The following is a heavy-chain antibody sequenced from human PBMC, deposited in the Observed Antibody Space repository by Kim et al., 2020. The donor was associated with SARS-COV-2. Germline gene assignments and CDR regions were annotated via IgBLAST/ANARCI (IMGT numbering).Heavy chain of an antibody. CDR1: GYTFTSFA. V-gene: IGHV7-4-1*02. CDR3: ARVAGGMDV. Sequence: ASVKVSCKTSGYTFTSFAMNWVRQAPGQGLEWMAWINTNTGNPKSAQGFTGWFVFSLDTSVNTAFLEIRSLKSEDTAVYYCARVAGGMDVWGQGTTVTVS. J-gene: IGHJ6*02. CDR2: INTNTGNP.